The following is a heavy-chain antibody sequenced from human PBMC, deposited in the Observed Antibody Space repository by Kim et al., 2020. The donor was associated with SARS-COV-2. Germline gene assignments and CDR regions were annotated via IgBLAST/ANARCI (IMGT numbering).Heavy chain of an antibody. CDR1: GGSISSYY. D-gene: IGHD6-19*01. V-gene: IGHV4-59*08. CDR3: ARGMGAVAGRAPTFDY. J-gene: IGHJ4*02. CDR2: IYYSGST. Sequence: SETLSLTCTVSGGSISSYYWSWIRQPPGKGLEWIGYIYYSGSTNYNPSLKSRVTISVDTSKNQFSLKLSSVTAADTAVYYCARGMGAVAGRAPTFDYWGQGTLVTVSS.